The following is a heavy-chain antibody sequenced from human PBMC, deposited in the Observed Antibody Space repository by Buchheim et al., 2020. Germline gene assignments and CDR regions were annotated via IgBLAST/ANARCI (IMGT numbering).Heavy chain of an antibody. CDR1: GGSISSSSYY. CDR2: IYYSGST. Sequence: QLQLQESGPGLVKPSETLSLTCTVSGGSISSSSYYWGWIRQPPGKGLEWIGSIYYSGSTYYHPSLKSRVTISVDTSKNQFSLKLSSVTAADTAVYYCANLITIFGVVTDNWFDPWGQGTL. V-gene: IGHV4-39*01. J-gene: IGHJ5*02. CDR3: ANLITIFGVVTDNWFDP. D-gene: IGHD3-3*01.